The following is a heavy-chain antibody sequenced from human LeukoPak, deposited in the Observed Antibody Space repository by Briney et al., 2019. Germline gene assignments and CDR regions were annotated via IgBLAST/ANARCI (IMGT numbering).Heavy chain of an antibody. V-gene: IGHV4-39*01. D-gene: IGHD2-2*02. J-gene: IGHJ3*01. Sequence: PSEILSLTCTVSGGSISSSSYYWGWIRQPPGKGLEWIGSIYYSGSTYYNPSLKSRVTISVDTSKNQFSLKLSSVTAADTAVYYCARHRFRAPLYFWGQGTMVTVSS. CDR3: ARHRFRAPLYF. CDR1: GGSISSSSYY. CDR2: IYYSGST.